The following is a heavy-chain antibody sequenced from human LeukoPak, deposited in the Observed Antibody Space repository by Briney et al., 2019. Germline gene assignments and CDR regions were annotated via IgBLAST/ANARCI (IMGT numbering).Heavy chain of an antibody. Sequence: GGSLRLSCAASGFSFSSSAMHWVRQAPGKGLEYVSAITNNGRYTYYANSVKDRFTISRDNSKNTLYLQMGSLTPEDTAVYYCAGASPDCFYDYWGQGTLVSVSS. V-gene: IGHV3-64*01. J-gene: IGHJ4*02. CDR3: AGASPDCFYDY. CDR2: ITNNGRYT. D-gene: IGHD2-21*01. CDR1: GFSFSSSA.